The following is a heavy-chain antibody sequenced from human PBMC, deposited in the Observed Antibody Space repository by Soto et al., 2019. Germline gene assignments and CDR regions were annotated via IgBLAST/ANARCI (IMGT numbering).Heavy chain of an antibody. D-gene: IGHD3-10*01. Sequence: QLVETGGGLIQPGTSLTLSCAASGFSVSRNYMTWVRQAPGKGLEWVSFVYSGGATFYAGSVKGRFVLSRDDSQNTMYLQMNNLRAEDTAVYYCARVPGRLWGRGTLVTVA. V-gene: IGHV3-53*02. CDR3: ARVPGRL. CDR2: VYSGGAT. J-gene: IGHJ4*02. CDR1: GFSVSRNY.